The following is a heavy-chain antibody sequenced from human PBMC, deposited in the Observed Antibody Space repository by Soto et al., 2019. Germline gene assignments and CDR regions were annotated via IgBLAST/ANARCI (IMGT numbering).Heavy chain of an antibody. D-gene: IGHD6-19*01. CDR2: TRNKANSYTT. V-gene: IGHV3-72*01. CDR3: TRFGYSSGWYLDY. Sequence: EVQLVESGGGLVQPGGSLRLSCAASGFTFSDHYMDWVRQAPGKGLEWVGRTRNKANSYTTEYAASVKGRFTISRADSKNSLYLQMNSLKTEDTAVYYCTRFGYSSGWYLDYWGQGTLVTVSS. J-gene: IGHJ4*02. CDR1: GFTFSDHY.